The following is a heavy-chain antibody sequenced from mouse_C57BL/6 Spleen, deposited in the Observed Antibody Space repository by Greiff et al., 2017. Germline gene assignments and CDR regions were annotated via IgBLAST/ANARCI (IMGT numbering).Heavy chain of an antibody. CDR2: INYDGSST. Sequence: EVQLVESEGGLVQPGSSMKLSCTASGFTFSDYYMAWVRQVPEKGLEWVAYINYDGSSTYYLDSLKSRFIISRDNAKNILYLQMSSLKSEDTATYYCARGGFYAMDYWGQGTSVTVSS. CDR1: GFTFSDYY. V-gene: IGHV5-16*01. CDR3: ARGGFYAMDY. J-gene: IGHJ4*01.